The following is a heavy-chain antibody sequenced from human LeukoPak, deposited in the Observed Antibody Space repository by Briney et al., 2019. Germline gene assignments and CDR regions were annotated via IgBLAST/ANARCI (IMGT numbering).Heavy chain of an antibody. CDR3: ANNFDY. J-gene: IGHJ4*02. Sequence: GRSQRLSCAVSGFNFSNYGMHWVRQAPGKGLEWVAVIWHDGSNKYYADSVKGRFTISRDNSKNTSYLQMNSLRAEDTAVYYCANNFDYWGQGTLVAVSS. CDR2: IWHDGSNK. CDR1: GFNFSNYG. V-gene: IGHV3-33*06.